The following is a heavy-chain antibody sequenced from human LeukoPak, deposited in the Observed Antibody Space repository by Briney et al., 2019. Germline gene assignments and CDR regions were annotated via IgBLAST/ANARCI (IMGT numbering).Heavy chain of an antibody. V-gene: IGHV4-34*01. CDR2: ITYSGST. CDR3: ARGGGSDRDIVVVPAADYGY. J-gene: IGHJ4*02. D-gene: IGHD2-2*01. CDR1: GGSFGGYY. Sequence: SETLSLTCAVYGGSFGGYYWRWIRQPPGKGLEWIGEITYSGSTNYNPSLKSRVTISVDTSKNQFSLKLSSVTAADTAVYDCARGGGSDRDIVVVPAADYGYWGQGTLVTVSS.